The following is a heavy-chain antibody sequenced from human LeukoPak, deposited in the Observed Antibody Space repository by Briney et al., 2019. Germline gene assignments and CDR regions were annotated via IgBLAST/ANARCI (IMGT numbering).Heavy chain of an antibody. J-gene: IGHJ6*03. D-gene: IGHD3-10*01. CDR2: ISGSGGST. Sequence: QPGGSLRLSCAASGFTFSSYAMSWVRQAPGKGLEWVSAISGSGGSTYYADSVKGRFTISRDNSKNTLYLQMNSLRAEDTAVYYCAKTAGRSGSYLKIYNYYYMDVWGKGTTVTVSS. CDR1: GFTFSSYA. CDR3: AKTAGRSGSYLKIYNYYYMDV. V-gene: IGHV3-23*01.